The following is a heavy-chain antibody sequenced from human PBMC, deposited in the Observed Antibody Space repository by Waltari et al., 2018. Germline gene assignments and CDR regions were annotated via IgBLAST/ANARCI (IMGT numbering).Heavy chain of an antibody. J-gene: IGHJ4*02. CDR1: GGSISSGRYY. V-gene: IGHV4-61*02. D-gene: IGHD2-8*01. Sequence: QVQLQESGPGLVKPSQTLSLTCTVSGGSISSGRYYWSWIRQPAGKGLEWIGRIYISGSNNYNPSLKSRVTISVDTSKNQFSLKLSSVTAADTAVYYCARAGGGYCTNGVCYVDYWGQGTLVTVSS. CDR2: IYISGSN. CDR3: ARAGGGYCTNGVCYVDY.